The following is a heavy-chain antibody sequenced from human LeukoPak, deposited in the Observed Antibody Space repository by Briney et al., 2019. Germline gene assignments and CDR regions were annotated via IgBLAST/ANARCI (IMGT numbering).Heavy chain of an antibody. D-gene: IGHD3-22*01. CDR2: INHSGST. Sequence: PSQTLSLTCTVSGGSISTGGYYWSWIRQPPGKGLEWIGEINHSGSTNYNPSLKSRVTISVDTSKNQFSLKLSSVTAADTAVYYCARRGGSITMIRRGTGEPWGQGTLVTVSS. J-gene: IGHJ5*02. CDR1: GGSISTGGYY. V-gene: IGHV4-30-2*01. CDR3: ARRGGSITMIRRGTGEP.